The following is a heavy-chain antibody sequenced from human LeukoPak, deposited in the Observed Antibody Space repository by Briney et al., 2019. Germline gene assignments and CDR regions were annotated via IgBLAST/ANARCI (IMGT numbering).Heavy chain of an antibody. V-gene: IGHV4-39*01. J-gene: IGHJ3*02. CDR3: ARLSSRLLWFGAPRGRAFDI. CDR2: IYYSGST. D-gene: IGHD3-10*01. Sequence: PSETLSLTCAVYGGSFSSYYWGWIRQPPGKGLEWIGSIYYSGSTYYNPSLKSRVTISVDTSKNQFSLKLSSVTAADTAVYYCARLSSRLLWFGAPRGRAFDIWGQGTMVTVSS. CDR1: GGSFSSYY.